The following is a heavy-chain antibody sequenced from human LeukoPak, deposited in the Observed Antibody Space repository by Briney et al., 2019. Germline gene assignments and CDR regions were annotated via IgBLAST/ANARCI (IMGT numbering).Heavy chain of an antibody. J-gene: IGHJ4*02. CDR1: GFTFSSYS. CDR3: ASPRSGSGWELEY. V-gene: IGHV3-21*01. Sequence: PGGSLRLSCAASGFTFSSYSMNWVRQAPGKGLEWVSSISSSSSYIYYADSVKGRFTISRDNAKNSLYLQMNSLRAEDTAVYYCASPRSGSGWELEYWGQGTLVTVSS. D-gene: IGHD6-19*01. CDR2: ISSSSSYI.